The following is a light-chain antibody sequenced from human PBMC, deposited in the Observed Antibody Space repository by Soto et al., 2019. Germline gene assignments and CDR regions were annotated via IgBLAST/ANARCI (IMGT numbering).Light chain of an antibody. CDR2: KAS. CDR3: QHYHSYVYG. CDR1: QSVSKW. V-gene: IGKV1-5*03. Sequence: DIQMTQSPSTLSASVGYTINITCRASQSVSKWLAWYQQKPEKAPKLIIFKASTLQSGVPSRFSASGFGTEFTLTISSLQPEDFATYYCQHYHSYVYGFGRGTK. J-gene: IGKJ2*03.